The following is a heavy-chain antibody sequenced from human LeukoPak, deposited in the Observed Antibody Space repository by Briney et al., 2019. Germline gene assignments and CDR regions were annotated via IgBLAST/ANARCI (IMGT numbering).Heavy chain of an antibody. Sequence: GESLNISRQCSGYRFTKLWIAWVRQIPGKGLEWIGIIYPGDSDTRYSPSFQGQVTISADKSISTAYLQWSRLKASDTAIYYCARPSTGWPIYDYWGEGTLVTVP. CDR2: IYPGDSDT. CDR1: GYRFTKLW. J-gene: IGHJ4*02. V-gene: IGHV5-51*01. CDR3: ARPSTGWPIYDY. D-gene: IGHD6-19*01.